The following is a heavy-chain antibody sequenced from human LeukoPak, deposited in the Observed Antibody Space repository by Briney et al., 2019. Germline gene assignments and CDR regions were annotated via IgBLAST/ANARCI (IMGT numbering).Heavy chain of an antibody. Sequence: ASVKVSCKASGYTFISYGISWVRQAPGQGLERMGWISAYNGNTNCAQKLQGRVTMTTDTSTSTAYMEVRSLRSDDTAVYYCARLGDYYDSSGYSIWGQGTLVTVSS. D-gene: IGHD3-22*01. V-gene: IGHV1-18*01. J-gene: IGHJ4*02. CDR1: GYTFISYG. CDR2: ISAYNGNT. CDR3: ARLGDYYDSSGYSI.